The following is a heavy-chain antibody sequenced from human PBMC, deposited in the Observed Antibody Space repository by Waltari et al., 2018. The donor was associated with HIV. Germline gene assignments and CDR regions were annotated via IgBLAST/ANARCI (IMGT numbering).Heavy chain of an antibody. CDR2: VYISGSA. Sequence: QVQLQESGPGLVKPSQTLSITCTVSGGSITDGCYYLILNRLPAGKGLEWIGRVYISGSANYNPSLRSRVTMSLDTSKTQFSLKLSSVTAADTAVYYCARGLDILTGYYHWFSDLWGRGTLVTVSS. CDR3: ARGLDILTGYYHWFSDL. V-gene: IGHV4-61*02. D-gene: IGHD3-9*01. J-gene: IGHJ2*01. CDR1: GGSITDGCYY.